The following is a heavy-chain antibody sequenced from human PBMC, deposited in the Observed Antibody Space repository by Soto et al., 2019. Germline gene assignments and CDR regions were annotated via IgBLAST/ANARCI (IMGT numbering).Heavy chain of an antibody. CDR1: GYTFTSYA. D-gene: IGHD3-22*01. Sequence: QVQLVQSGAEVKKPGASVKVSCKASGYTFTSYAMHWVRQAPGQRLEWMGWINAGNGNTKYSQKFQGRVTITRDTAASTAYMELSSLRSEDTAVYYCARVSSDSSGYYFDYWGQGTLVTVSS. J-gene: IGHJ4*02. CDR2: INAGNGNT. V-gene: IGHV1-3*01. CDR3: ARVSSDSSGYYFDY.